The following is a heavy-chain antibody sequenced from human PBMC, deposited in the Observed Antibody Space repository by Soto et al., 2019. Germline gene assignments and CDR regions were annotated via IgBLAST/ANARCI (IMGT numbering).Heavy chain of an antibody. CDR2: INSILGIS. J-gene: IGHJ5*01. CDR1: GGTFNSDT. V-gene: IGHV1-69*02. CDR3: ARGPVRGMGGDS. D-gene: IGHD2-21*02. Sequence: QVQLVQSGAEVKEPGSSVKVSCKASGGTFNSDTINWVRQAPGQGLEWMGRINSILGISNYAQKFQGRIAXXXXXXXXXXXXXXXXXXXXXXXXXDCARGPVRGMGGDSWGQGTLVTVSS.